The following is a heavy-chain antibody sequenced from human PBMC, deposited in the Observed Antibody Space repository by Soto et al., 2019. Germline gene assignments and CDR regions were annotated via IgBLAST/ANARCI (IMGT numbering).Heavy chain of an antibody. D-gene: IGHD1-26*01. CDR2: ISAYNGNT. CDR3: ARDAPVIVGATDAFDI. V-gene: IGHV1-18*01. J-gene: IGHJ3*02. CDR1: GYTFTSYG. Sequence: ASVKVSCKASGYTFTSYGISWVRQAPGQGLEWMGRISAYNGNTNYAQKLQGRVTMTTDTSTSTAYMELRSLRSDDTAVYYCARDAPVIVGATDAFDIWGQGTMVTVSS.